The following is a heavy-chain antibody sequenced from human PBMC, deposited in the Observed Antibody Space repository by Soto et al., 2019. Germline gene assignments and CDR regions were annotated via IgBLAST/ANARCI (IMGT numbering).Heavy chain of an antibody. J-gene: IGHJ4*02. Sequence: ASVKVSCKASGYTFTSYAMHWVRQAPGQRLEWMGWINAGNGNTKYSQKFQGRVTITRDTSASTAYMELSSLRSEDMAVYYCARGSTGYHFDYWGQGTLVTVSS. V-gene: IGHV1-3*01. CDR3: ARGSTGYHFDY. CDR2: INAGNGNT. D-gene: IGHD5-12*01. CDR1: GYTFTSYA.